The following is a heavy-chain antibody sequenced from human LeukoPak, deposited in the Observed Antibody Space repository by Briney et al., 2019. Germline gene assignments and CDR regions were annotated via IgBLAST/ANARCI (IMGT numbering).Heavy chain of an antibody. J-gene: IGHJ4*02. V-gene: IGHV3-21*01. CDR1: GFTFSGYI. CDR2: ISTSSSYI. D-gene: IGHD3-22*01. Sequence: GGSLRLSCAASGFTFSGYIMNWVRQAPGKGLEWVSFISTSSSYIYYADSVKGRFTISRDNAKNSLYLQMNSLRAEDTAVYYCARAADSSGYLLAYFDYWGQGTLVTVSS. CDR3: ARAADSSGYLLAYFDY.